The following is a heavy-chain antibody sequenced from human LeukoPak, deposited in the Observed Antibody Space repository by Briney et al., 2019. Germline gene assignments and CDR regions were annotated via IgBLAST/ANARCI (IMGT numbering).Heavy chain of an antibody. CDR2: IYYSGST. CDR3: ARVTDSRGYYYSDDAFDI. CDR1: GDSINNGHSY. J-gene: IGHJ3*02. V-gene: IGHV4-39*07. D-gene: IGHD3-22*01. Sequence: SQTLSLTCTVSGDSINNGHSYWSWIRQPAGEGLEWIGSIYYSGSTYYNPSLKSRVTVSVDTSKNQFSLRLSSVTAADMAVYYCARVTDSRGYYYSDDAFDIWGQGTMVTVSS.